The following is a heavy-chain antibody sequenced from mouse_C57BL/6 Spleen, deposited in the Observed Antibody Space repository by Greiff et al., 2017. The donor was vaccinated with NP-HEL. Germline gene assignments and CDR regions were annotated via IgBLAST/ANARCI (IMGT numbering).Heavy chain of an antibody. CDR2: INPGSGGT. Sequence: QVQLKESGAELVRPGTSVKVSCKASGYAFTNYLIEWVKQRPGQGLEWIGVINPGSGGTNYNEKFKGKATLTADKSSSTAYMQLSSLTSEDSAVYFCARFGYDVRDYFDYWGQGTTLTVSS. CDR3: ARFGYDVRDYFDY. J-gene: IGHJ2*01. D-gene: IGHD2-2*01. V-gene: IGHV1-54*01. CDR1: GYAFTNYL.